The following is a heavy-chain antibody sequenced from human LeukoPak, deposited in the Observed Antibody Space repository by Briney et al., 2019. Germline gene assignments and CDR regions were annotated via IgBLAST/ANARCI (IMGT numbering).Heavy chain of an antibody. CDR2: IYHSGST. J-gene: IGHJ4*02. V-gene: IGHV4-4*02. CDR1: GGSISSSNW. CDR3: ARKSKQQLVPSGYFDY. D-gene: IGHD6-13*01. Sequence: SETLSLTCAVSGGSISSSNWWSWVRQPPGKGLEWIGEIYHSGSTNYNPSLKSRVTISVDKPKNQFSLKLSSVTAADTAVYYCARKSKQQLVPSGYFDYWGQGTLVTVSS.